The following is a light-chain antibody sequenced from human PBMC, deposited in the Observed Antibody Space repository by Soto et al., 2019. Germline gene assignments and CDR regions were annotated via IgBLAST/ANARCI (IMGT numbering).Light chain of an antibody. CDR2: EVS. CDR1: SSDVGGYNY. V-gene: IGLV2-14*01. J-gene: IGLJ3*02. CDR3: SSYTSSSTWV. Sequence: QSALTQPASVSGSPGQSITISCTGTSSDVGGYNYVSWYQQHPGKPPKLMIYEVSNRPSGVSNRFSGSESGNTASLTISGLQAEDEADYYCSSYTSSSTWVFGGGTKLTVL.